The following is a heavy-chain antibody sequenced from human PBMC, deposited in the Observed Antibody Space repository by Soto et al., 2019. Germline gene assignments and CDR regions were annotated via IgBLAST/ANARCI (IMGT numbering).Heavy chain of an antibody. V-gene: IGHV4-59*08. Sequence: QVQLQESGPGLVKPSETLSLTCTVSGGSISSYYWSWIRQPPGKGLEWIGYIYYSGSTNYNPSLKSRVTISVDTSKNQFSLKLSSVTAADTAVYYCARHLGGNSLVFFYWGQGTLVTVSS. CDR2: IYYSGST. D-gene: IGHD2-21*02. CDR1: GGSISSYY. J-gene: IGHJ4*02. CDR3: ARHLGGNSLVFFY.